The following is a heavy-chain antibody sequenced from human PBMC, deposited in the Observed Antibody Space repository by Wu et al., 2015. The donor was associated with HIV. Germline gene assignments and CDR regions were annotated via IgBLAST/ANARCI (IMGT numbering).Heavy chain of an antibody. J-gene: IGHJ5*02. V-gene: IGHV4-59*01. Sequence: QVQLQESGPGLVKPSGDPCPSLALSLAPPLIITIGVGSGSPQRRDWSGLDISLLLENTNYNPSLESRVTISVATSKKQFSLTVISVTSADTAFYYCARGRYDILSGYYTLQSWGQGMLVTVFS. CDR2: SLLLENT. CDR1: APPLIIT. D-gene: IGHD3-9*01. CDR3: ARGRYDILSGYYTLQS.